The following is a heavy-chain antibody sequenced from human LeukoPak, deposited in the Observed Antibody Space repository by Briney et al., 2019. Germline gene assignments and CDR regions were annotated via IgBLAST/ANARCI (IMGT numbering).Heavy chain of an antibody. J-gene: IGHJ5*02. D-gene: IGHD1-26*01. CDR3: ARDRSGSYGEFDP. Sequence: PGGSLRLSCAASGFTFSRYWMSWVRQAPGKGLEWVSVIYSGGSTYYADSVKGRFTISRDNSKNTLYLQMNSLRAEDTAVYYCARDRSGSYGEFDPWGQGTLVTVSS. CDR1: GFTFSRYW. V-gene: IGHV3-53*01. CDR2: IYSGGST.